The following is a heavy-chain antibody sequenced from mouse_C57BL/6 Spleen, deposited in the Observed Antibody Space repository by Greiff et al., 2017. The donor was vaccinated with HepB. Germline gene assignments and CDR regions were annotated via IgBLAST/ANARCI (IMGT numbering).Heavy chain of an antibody. D-gene: IGHD2-4*01. CDR3: ARRGNYDDTMDY. J-gene: IGHJ4*01. Sequence: VQRVESGPELVKPGASVKISCKASGYAFSSSWMNWVKQRPGKGLEWIGRIHPGDGDTNYNGKFKGKATLTADKSSSIAYMQLSSLTSEDSAVYFCARRGNYDDTMDYWGQGTSVTVSS. CDR2: IHPGDGDT. CDR1: GYAFSSSW. V-gene: IGHV1-82*01.